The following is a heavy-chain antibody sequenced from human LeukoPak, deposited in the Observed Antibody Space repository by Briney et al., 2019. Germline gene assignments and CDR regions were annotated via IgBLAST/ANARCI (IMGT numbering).Heavy chain of an antibody. CDR1: GFTFGDYA. V-gene: IGHV3-49*03. CDR2: IRSKAYGGTT. D-gene: IGHD3-22*01. J-gene: IGHJ3*02. Sequence: GGSLRLSCTASGFTFGDYAMSWFRQAPGKGLEWVGFIRSKAYGGTTEYAASVKGRFTISRDDSKSIAYLQMNSLKTEDTAVYYCTRSSGHDAFDIWGQGTMVTVSS. CDR3: TRSSGHDAFDI.